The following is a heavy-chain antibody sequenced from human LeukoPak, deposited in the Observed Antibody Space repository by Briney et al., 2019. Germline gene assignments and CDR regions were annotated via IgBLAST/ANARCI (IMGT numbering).Heavy chain of an antibody. V-gene: IGHV7-4-1*02. Sequence: GASVKVSCKASGYTFTSYAMNWVRQAPGQGLEWMGWINTNTGNPTYAQGFTGRFVFSLDTSVSTAYLQISSLKAEDTAVYYCARIDSPNDFSGYVFFDYWGLGTLVTVSS. CDR3: ARIDSPNDFSGYVFFDY. CDR1: GYTFTSYA. D-gene: IGHD5-12*01. J-gene: IGHJ4*02. CDR2: INTNTGNP.